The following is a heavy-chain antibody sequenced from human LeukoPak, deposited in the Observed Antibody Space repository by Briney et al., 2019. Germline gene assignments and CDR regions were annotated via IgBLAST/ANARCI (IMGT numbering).Heavy chain of an antibody. CDR1: GFTFSSYS. J-gene: IGHJ4*02. CDR3: ATTIGDY. CDR2: MNQDGSDR. Sequence: PGGSLRLSCAASGFTFSSYSMNWVRQAPGKGLEWVANMNQDGSDRYYVDSVKGRFTISRDNAENSLYLQMNSLRVEDTAVYYCATTIGDYWGLGTLVTVSS. D-gene: IGHD3-10*01. V-gene: IGHV3-7*01.